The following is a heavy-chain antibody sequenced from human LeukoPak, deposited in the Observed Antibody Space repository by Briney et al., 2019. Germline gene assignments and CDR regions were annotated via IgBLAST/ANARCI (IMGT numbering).Heavy chain of an antibody. D-gene: IGHD6-25*01. CDR3: ARDLGLPVAASTP. Sequence: WASVKVTCKASGYTFTSHGISWVRQAPGQGLEWMGWISAYNGNTNYAQKLQGRVTMTTDTSTSTAYMELRSLRSDDTAVYYCARDLGLPVAASTPWGQGTLVTVSS. V-gene: IGHV1-18*04. J-gene: IGHJ5*02. CDR2: ISAYNGNT. CDR1: GYTFTSHG.